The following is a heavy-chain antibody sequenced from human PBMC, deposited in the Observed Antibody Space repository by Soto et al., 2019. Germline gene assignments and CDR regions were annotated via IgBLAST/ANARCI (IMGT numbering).Heavy chain of an antibody. Sequence: GGSLRLSCAASGFTFSSYGMHWVRQAPGKGLEWVAVISYDGSNKYYADSVKGRFTISRDNSKNTLYLQMNSLRAEDTAVYYCAKGLLSRLYYYGMDVWGQGTTVTVSS. CDR2: ISYDGSNK. V-gene: IGHV3-30*18. CDR3: AKGLLSRLYYYGMDV. J-gene: IGHJ6*02. CDR1: GFTFSSYG. D-gene: IGHD6-25*01.